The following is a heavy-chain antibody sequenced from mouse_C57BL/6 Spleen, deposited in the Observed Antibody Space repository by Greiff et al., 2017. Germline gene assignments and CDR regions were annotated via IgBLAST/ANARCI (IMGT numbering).Heavy chain of an antibody. J-gene: IGHJ4*01. CDR2: IDPSDSET. D-gene: IGHD4-1*01. CDR1: GYTFTSYW. V-gene: IGHV1-52*01. Sequence: QVQLQQPGAELVRPGSSVKLSCKASGYTFTSYWMHWVKQRPIQGLEWIGNIDPSDSETHYNQKFKDKATLTVDKSSSTAYMQLSRLTSEDSAVYYCARYLGRYAMDYWGQGTSVTVSS. CDR3: ARYLGRYAMDY.